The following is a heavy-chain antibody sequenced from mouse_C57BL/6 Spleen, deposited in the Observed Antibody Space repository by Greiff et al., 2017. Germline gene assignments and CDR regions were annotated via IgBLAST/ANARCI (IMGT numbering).Heavy chain of an antibody. V-gene: IGHV1-64*01. D-gene: IGHD1-1*01. CDR2: IHPNSGST. J-gene: IGHJ2*01. CDR1: GYTFTSYW. Sequence: QVQLQQPGAELVKPGASVKLSCKASGYTFTSYWMHWVKQRPGQGLEWIGMIHPNSGSTNYNEKFKSKATLTVDKSSSTAYMQLSSLTSEDSAVYCCARAGGSSYDFDYWGQGTTLTVSS. CDR3: ARAGGSSYDFDY.